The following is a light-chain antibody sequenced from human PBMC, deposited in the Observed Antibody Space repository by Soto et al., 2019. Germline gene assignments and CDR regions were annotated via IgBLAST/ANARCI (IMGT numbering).Light chain of an antibody. CDR3: KHYNSYSEA. Sequence: EIQMTQSPSTLSGSVGDRVTITGRASQTISSWLAWYQQKPGKATKILIYKESTLKSGVTSRFSGSGSGTEFTLTISSMQPDDFATYYCKHYNSYSEAFGHGTKVDLK. CDR2: KES. J-gene: IGKJ1*01. V-gene: IGKV1-5*03. CDR1: QTISSW.